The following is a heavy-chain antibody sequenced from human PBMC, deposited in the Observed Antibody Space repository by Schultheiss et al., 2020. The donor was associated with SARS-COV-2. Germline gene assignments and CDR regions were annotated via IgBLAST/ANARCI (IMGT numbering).Heavy chain of an antibody. CDR2: IYYSGST. CDR1: GGSISSYY. V-gene: IGHV4-59*12. Sequence: SETLSLTCTVSGGSISSYYWSWIRQPPGKGLEWIGYIYYSGSTNYNPSLKSRVTISVDTSKNQFSLKLSSVTAADTAVYYCARGFEYSSSPIDYWGQGTLVTVSS. D-gene: IGHD6-6*01. CDR3: ARGFEYSSSPIDY. J-gene: IGHJ4*02.